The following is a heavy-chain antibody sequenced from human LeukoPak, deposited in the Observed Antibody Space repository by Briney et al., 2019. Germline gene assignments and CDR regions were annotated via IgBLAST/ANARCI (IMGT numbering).Heavy chain of an antibody. CDR2: MNPNSGNT. J-gene: IGHJ6*02. D-gene: IGHD6-19*01. CDR1: GYTFTSYD. V-gene: IGHV1-8*01. Sequence: GASVKVSCEASGYTFTSYDINWVRQATGQGLEWMGWMNPNSGNTGYAQKFQGRVTMTRNTSISTAYMELSSLRSEDTAVYYCAREERQWLVTYYYYGMDVWGQGTTVTVSS. CDR3: AREERQWLVTYYYYGMDV.